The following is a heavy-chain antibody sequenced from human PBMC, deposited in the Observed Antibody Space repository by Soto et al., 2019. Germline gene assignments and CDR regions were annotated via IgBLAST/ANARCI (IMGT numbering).Heavy chain of an antibody. D-gene: IGHD7-27*01. CDR2: IWYDGSNK. Sequence: GGSLRLSCAASGFTFSSYGMHWVRQAPGKGLEWVAVIWYDGSNKYYADSVKGRFTISRDNSKNTLYLQMNSLRAEDTAVYYGARESLTGHAFDIWGQGTMVTVSS. J-gene: IGHJ3*02. CDR1: GFTFSSYG. CDR3: ARESLTGHAFDI. V-gene: IGHV3-33*01.